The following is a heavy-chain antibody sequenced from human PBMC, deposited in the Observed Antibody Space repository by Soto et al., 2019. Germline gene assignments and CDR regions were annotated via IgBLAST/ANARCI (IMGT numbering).Heavy chain of an antibody. CDR3: AASLGNRYCSSTSCFTTFDY. J-gene: IGHJ4*02. CDR1: GFTFTSSA. CDR2: IVVGSGNT. V-gene: IGHV1-58*01. D-gene: IGHD2-2*01. Sequence: SVKVSCKASGFTFTSSAVQWVRQARGQRLEWIGWIVVGSGNTNYAQKFQERVTITRDMSTSTAYMELSSPRSEDTAVYYCAASLGNRYCSSTSCFTTFDYWGQGTLVTVSS.